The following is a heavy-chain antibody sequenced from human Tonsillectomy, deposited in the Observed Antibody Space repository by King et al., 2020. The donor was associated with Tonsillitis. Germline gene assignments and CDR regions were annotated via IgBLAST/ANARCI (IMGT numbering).Heavy chain of an antibody. CDR1: GGSISSSSYY. J-gene: IGHJ5*02. V-gene: IGHV4-39*01. D-gene: IGHD2-15*01. Sequence: QLQESGPGLVKPSETLSLTCTVSGGSISSSSYYWGWIRQPPGKGLEWIGSIYYSGSTYYNPSLKSRVTLSVDTSKNQFSLKLSSVTAADTAVYYCAHSDCSGGSCDKSWFDPWGQGTLVTVSS. CDR3: AHSDCSGGSCDKSWFDP. CDR2: IYYSGST.